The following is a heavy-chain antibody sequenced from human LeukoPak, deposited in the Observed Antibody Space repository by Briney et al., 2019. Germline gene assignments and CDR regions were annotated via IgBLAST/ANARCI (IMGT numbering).Heavy chain of an antibody. J-gene: IGHJ4*02. CDR1: GFTFSSYW. CDR2: INSDGSST. D-gene: IGHD3-3*01. Sequence: GGSLRLSCAASGFTFSSYWMHWVRQAPGKGLVWVSRINSDGSSTSYADSVKSRFTISRDNAKNTLYLQMNSLRAEDTAVYYCARDRRFLEWLTRNYFDYWGQGTLVTVSS. CDR3: ARDRRFLEWLTRNYFDY. V-gene: IGHV3-74*01.